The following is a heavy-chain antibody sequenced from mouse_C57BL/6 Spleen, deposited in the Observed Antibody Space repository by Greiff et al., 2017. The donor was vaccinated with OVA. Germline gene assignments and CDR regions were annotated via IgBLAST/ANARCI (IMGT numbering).Heavy chain of an antibody. CDR2: ISSGGDYI. V-gene: IGHV5-9-1*02. Sequence: EVKLMESGEGLVKPGGSLKLSCAASGFTFSSYAMSWVRQTPEKRLEWVAYISSGGDYIYYADTVKGRFTISRDNARNTLYLQMSSLKSEDTAMYYCTREEGGGPYAMDYWGQGTSVTVSS. D-gene: IGHD3-3*01. CDR3: TREEGGGPYAMDY. CDR1: GFTFSSYA. J-gene: IGHJ4*01.